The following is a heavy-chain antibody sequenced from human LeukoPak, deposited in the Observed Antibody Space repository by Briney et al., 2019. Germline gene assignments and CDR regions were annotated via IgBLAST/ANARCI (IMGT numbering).Heavy chain of an antibody. CDR3: AVGGQGWKFDY. J-gene: IGHJ4*02. CDR2: IIPIFGTA. CDR1: GGTFSSHA. V-gene: IGHV1-69*05. Sequence: ASVKVSCKASGGTFSSHAISWVRQAPGQGLEWMGGIIPIFGTANYAQKFQGRVTITTDESTSTAYMELSSLRSEDTAVYYCAVGGQGWKFDYWGQGTLVTVSS. D-gene: IGHD3-10*01.